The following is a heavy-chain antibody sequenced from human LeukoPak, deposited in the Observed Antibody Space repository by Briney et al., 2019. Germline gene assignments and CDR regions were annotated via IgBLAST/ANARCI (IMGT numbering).Heavy chain of an antibody. CDR2: IYSGGST. J-gene: IGHJ4*02. Sequence: PGGSLRLSCAASGFTVSSNYMSWVRQAPGKGLEWVSVIYSGGSTYYADSVKGRFTISRDNSKNTLYLQMNSLRAEDTAVYYCATAAYDSGSYIVNHDYWGQGTLVTVSS. D-gene: IGHD3-22*01. CDR3: ATAAYDSGSYIVNHDY. CDR1: GFTVSSNY. V-gene: IGHV3-53*01.